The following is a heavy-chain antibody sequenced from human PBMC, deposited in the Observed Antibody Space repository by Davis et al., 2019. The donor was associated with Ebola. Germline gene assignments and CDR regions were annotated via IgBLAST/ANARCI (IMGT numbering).Heavy chain of an antibody. V-gene: IGHV4-59*01. D-gene: IGHD3-22*01. Sequence: SETLSLTCTVSGASISTYYWSWIRQPPGKGLEWIGYIHYTGNTNYNPSLKSRVTMSVDTSKNQFSLKLSSVTAADTAVYYCARAPYYHDSSGYYYGDFDYWGQGTLVTVSS. CDR1: GASISTYY. CDR2: IHYTGNT. CDR3: ARAPYYHDSSGYYYGDFDY. J-gene: IGHJ4*02.